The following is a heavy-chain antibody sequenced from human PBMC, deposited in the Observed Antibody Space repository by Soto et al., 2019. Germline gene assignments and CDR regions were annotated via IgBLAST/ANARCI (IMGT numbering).Heavy chain of an antibody. V-gene: IGHV3-74*01. CDR2: ISSDGSST. CDR3: ARGYNSGLDY. CDR1: GFTLSSYW. D-gene: IGHD5-12*01. J-gene: IGHJ4*02. Sequence: PGGSLRLSCAASGFTLSSYWMHWVRQAPGKGLVWVSRISSDGSSTNFADSVKGRFTISRDNAKNTLYLQMNSLRGEDTAVYYCARGYNSGLDYWGQGTLVTVSS.